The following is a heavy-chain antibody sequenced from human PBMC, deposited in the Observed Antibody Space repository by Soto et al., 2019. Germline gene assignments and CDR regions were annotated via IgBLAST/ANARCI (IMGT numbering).Heavy chain of an antibody. CDR1: GLTVSSNY. CDR3: ARDRPGDEGDAFDI. Sequence: EVQLVETGGGLIQPGGSLRLSCAASGLTVSSNYMNWVRQAPGKGLEWVSVLYSGGSTHYAGSVKGRFIISRDNSKNTLYLQMNSLIAEDTAVYYCARDRPGDEGDAFDIWGHGTMVTVSS. J-gene: IGHJ3*02. CDR2: LYSGGST. V-gene: IGHV3-53*02. D-gene: IGHD3-10*01.